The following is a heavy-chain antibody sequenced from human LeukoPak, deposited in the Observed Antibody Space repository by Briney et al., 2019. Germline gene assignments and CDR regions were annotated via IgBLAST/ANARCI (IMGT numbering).Heavy chain of an antibody. J-gene: IGHJ6*03. V-gene: IGHV1-2*02. CDR2: INPNSGGT. Sequence: ASVKVSCKASGYTFTGYYMHWLRQAPGQGLEWMGWINPNSGGTNYAQKFQGRVTMTRDTPISTAYIELSRLRSDDTAVYYCARGPYCSGGSCYFYYYYYYMDVWGKGTTVTVSS. D-gene: IGHD2-15*01. CDR1: GYTFTGYY. CDR3: ARGPYCSGGSCYFYYYYYYMDV.